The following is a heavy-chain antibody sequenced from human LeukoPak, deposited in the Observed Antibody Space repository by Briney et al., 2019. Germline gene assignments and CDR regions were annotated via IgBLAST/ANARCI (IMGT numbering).Heavy chain of an antibody. CDR3: ARVRDDSSGYYYGNPEGPNDY. D-gene: IGHD3-22*01. V-gene: IGHV3-21*04. Sequence: GGSLRLSCAASGFTFSTFAMHWVRLSPGKGLEWVSSITGSGPYMLYADSVKHRFTISRDNTKNLLYLEMNSLRAEDTAVYYCARVRDDSSGYYYGNPEGPNDYWGQGTLVTASS. CDR2: ITGSGPYM. CDR1: GFTFSTFA. J-gene: IGHJ4*02.